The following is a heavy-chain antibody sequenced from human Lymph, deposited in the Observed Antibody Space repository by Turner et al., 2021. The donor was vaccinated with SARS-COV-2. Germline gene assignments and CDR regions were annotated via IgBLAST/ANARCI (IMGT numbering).Heavy chain of an antibody. J-gene: IGHJ6*02. Sequence: QVQLVESGGGVVQPGRSLRLSCAASGFTLSTYAIHWVRQAAGKGLEWVAVISYDGSNKYYADSVKGRFTISRDNSKNTLYLQMNSLRAEDTAVYYCARYGSGGYFYYGLDVWGQGTTVTVSS. CDR3: ARYGSGGYFYYGLDV. V-gene: IGHV3-30*04. D-gene: IGHD3-10*01. CDR2: ISYDGSNK. CDR1: GFTLSTYA.